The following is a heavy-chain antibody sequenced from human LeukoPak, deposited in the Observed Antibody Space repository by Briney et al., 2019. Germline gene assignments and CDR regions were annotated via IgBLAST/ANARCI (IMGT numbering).Heavy chain of an antibody. D-gene: IGHD4-17*01. CDR3: ARGDYGDYVWRPATNYYGMDV. CDR2: ISYDGSNK. CDR1: GFTFSSYA. Sequence: QPGGSLRLSCAASGFTFSSYAMSWVRQAPGKGLEWVAVISYDGSNKYYADSVKGRFTISRDNSKNTLYLQMNSLRAEDTAVYYCARGDYGDYVWRPATNYYGMDVWGQGTTVTVSS. V-gene: IGHV3-30-3*01. J-gene: IGHJ6*02.